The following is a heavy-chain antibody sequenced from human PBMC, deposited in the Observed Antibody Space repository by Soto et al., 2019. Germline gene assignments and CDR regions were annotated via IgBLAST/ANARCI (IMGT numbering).Heavy chain of an antibody. CDR2: ISGTGGST. V-gene: IGHV3-23*01. D-gene: IGHD3-22*01. J-gene: IGHJ4*02. Sequence: GALRLSCAASGFTFSSYAMSWVRQAPGKGLEWVSTISGTGGSTYYPDSVKGRFTISRDNSKNTVYLQMNSLRAEDAAVYYCAKEMTSGYYLFDYWGQGTLVTVSS. CDR3: AKEMTSGYYLFDY. CDR1: GFTFSSYA.